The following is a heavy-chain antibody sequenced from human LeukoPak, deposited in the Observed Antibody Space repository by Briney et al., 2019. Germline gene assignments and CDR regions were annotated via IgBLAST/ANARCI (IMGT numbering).Heavy chain of an antibody. CDR3: ARVGACSGGSCYSSLFDY. V-gene: IGHV1-2*02. CDR1: GYTFTGYY. D-gene: IGHD2-15*01. CDR2: INPNSGST. J-gene: IGHJ4*02. Sequence: ASVKVSCKASGYTFTGYYMHWVRQAPGQGLEWMGWINPNSGSTNYAQKFQGRVTMTRDTSISTAYMELSRLRSDDTAVYYCARVGACSGGSCYSSLFDYWGQGTLVTVSS.